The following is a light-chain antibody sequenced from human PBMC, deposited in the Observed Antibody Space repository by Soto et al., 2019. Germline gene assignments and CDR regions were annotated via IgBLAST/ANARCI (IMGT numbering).Light chain of an antibody. Sequence: SYELTQPPSVSVSPGHTASISCSGDKLGDKFACWYQQKSGQSPVLVIYQDTKRPSGIPERFSGSNSGNTATLTISGTQAMDEADYYCQAWDSYTAVFGGGTKLTVL. V-gene: IGLV3-1*01. CDR1: KLGDKF. J-gene: IGLJ3*02. CDR2: QDT. CDR3: QAWDSYTAV.